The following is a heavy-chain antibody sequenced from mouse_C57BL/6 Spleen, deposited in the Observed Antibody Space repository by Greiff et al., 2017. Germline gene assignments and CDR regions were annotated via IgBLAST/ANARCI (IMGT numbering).Heavy chain of an antibody. D-gene: IGHD2-4*01. Sequence: VQLQQPGAELVQPGASVKLSCKASGYTFPSYWMHWVKQRPGKGLEWIGMIHTNSGSTNYNEMFKSKVTITVDKSSSTAYMQLSSLTSEDSAVYYCARWIAYDCDGAWFAYWGQGTLVTVSA. CDR1: GYTFPSYW. V-gene: IGHV1-64*01. J-gene: IGHJ3*01. CDR3: ARWIAYDCDGAWFAY. CDR2: IHTNSGST.